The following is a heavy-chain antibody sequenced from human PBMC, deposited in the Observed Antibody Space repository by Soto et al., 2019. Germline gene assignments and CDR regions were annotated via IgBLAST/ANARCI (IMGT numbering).Heavy chain of an antibody. V-gene: IGHV3-48*01. Sequence: EVQLVDSGGGLVQRGGSLRLSCVASRFTFSNYGMNWVRQAPGKGLDWVSYISSSSSTIYYADSVKGRFTISRDNAKNSLYRQMNSLRAEDTAMYYCAREPPRSDSINCYFDFWGQGTLVTVSS. CDR2: ISSSSSTI. CDR3: AREPPRSDSINCYFDF. CDR1: RFTFSNYG. J-gene: IGHJ4*02. D-gene: IGHD6-13*01.